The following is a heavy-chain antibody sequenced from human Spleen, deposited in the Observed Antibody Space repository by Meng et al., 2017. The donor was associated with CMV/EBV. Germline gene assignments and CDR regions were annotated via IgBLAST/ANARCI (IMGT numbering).Heavy chain of an antibody. CDR1: GFSLREYY. D-gene: IGHD3-16*01. V-gene: IGHV3-11*04. CDR2: ISSNSDTI. Sequence: CAASGFSLREYYMSWIRKAPGKGPEWVSYISSNSDTIHYGDSVKGRFTISRDNAKNSLYLQMNSLRAEDTAVYYCARDRFGLFDYWGQGALVTVSS. CDR3: ARDRFGLFDY. J-gene: IGHJ4*02.